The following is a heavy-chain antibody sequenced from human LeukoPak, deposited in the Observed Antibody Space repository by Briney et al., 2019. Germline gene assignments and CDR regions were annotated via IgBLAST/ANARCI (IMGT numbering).Heavy chain of an antibody. J-gene: IGHJ4*02. CDR2: IIPILGIA. Sequence: GASVKVSCKASGGTFSSYAISWVRQAPGQGLEWMGRIIPILGIANYAQKFQGRVTITADKSTSTAYMELSSLRSEDTAVYYCARGDYYGSGSYYDLWGQGTLVTVSS. D-gene: IGHD3-10*01. CDR1: GGTFSSYA. V-gene: IGHV1-69*04. CDR3: ARGDYYGSGSYYDL.